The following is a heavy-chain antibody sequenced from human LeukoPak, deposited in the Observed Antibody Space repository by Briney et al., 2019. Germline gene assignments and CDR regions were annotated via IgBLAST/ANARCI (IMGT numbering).Heavy chain of an antibody. CDR1: GFTFSVFE. J-gene: IGHJ4*02. CDR3: AREGSGVAGHFDY. Sequence: GGSLRLSCAASGFTFSVFEMNWVRQAPGKGLEWVSYISSTGSWTYYADSVKGRFTISRDNAKNSLYLQMNSLRAEDTAVYYCAREGSGVAGHFDYWGQGTLVTVSS. V-gene: IGHV3-48*03. D-gene: IGHD6-19*01. CDR2: ISSTGSWT.